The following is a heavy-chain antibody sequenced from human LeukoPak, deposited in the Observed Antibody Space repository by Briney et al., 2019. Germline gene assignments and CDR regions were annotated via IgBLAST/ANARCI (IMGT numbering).Heavy chain of an antibody. V-gene: IGHV4-59*01. CDR2: IYYSGST. Sequence: SETLSLTCTVSGGSISSYYWSWIRQPPGKGLEWIAYIYYSGSTNYNPSLKSRVTISIDTSKNQFSLRLSSVTAADTAVYYCAREISGTFDHWSQGTLVTVSS. D-gene: IGHD3-10*01. J-gene: IGHJ4*02. CDR3: AREISGTFDH. CDR1: GGSISSYY.